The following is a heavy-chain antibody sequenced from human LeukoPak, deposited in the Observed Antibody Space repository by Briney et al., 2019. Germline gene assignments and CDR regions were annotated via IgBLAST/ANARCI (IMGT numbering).Heavy chain of an antibody. J-gene: IGHJ6*03. CDR2: ISSSSSYI. CDR1: GFTFSSYS. Sequence: GGALRLSCAASGFTFSSYSMNGGRQARGKGVEWVSSISSSSSYIYYADSVKGRFTISRDNAKNSLYLQMNSLRAEDTAVYYCASSMIVVVYYYMDFWGKGTTVTVSS. D-gene: IGHD3-22*01. V-gene: IGHV3-21*01. CDR3: ASSMIVVVYYYMDF.